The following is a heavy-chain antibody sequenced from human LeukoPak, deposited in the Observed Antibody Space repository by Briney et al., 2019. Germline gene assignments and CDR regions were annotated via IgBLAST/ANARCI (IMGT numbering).Heavy chain of an antibody. J-gene: IGHJ5*02. Sequence: GRSLRLSCEASGFTFDDYAMHWVRQAPGKGLEWVSGISWNSGSIGYADSVKGRFTISRDNAKNSLYLQMNSLRAEDTALYYCAKDPTPLLESDHWFDPWGQGTLVTVSS. CDR2: ISWNSGSI. CDR1: GFTFDDYA. D-gene: IGHD3-3*01. CDR3: AKDPTPLLESDHWFDP. V-gene: IGHV3-9*01.